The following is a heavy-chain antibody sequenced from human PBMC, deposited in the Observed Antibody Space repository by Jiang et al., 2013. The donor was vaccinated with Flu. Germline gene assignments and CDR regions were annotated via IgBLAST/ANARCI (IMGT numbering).Heavy chain of an antibody. Sequence: GGGLVQPGGSLRLSCAASGFTFSSYEMNRVRQAPGKGLEWVSYISSSGSTIYYGRLCXGPIHQSPETTSKNSLYLQMNSLRAEDTAVYYCARELPGYSGYASAFDIWGQGTMVTVSS. CDR2: ISSSGSTI. CDR3: ARELPGYSGYASAFDI. V-gene: IGHV3-48*03. J-gene: IGHJ3*02. CDR1: GFTFSSYE. D-gene: IGHD5-12*01.